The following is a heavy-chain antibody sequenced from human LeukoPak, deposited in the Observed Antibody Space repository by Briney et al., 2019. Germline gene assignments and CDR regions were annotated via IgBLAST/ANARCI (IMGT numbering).Heavy chain of an antibody. CDR3: AIDGGGGYGMDV. V-gene: IGHV1-18*01. J-gene: IGHJ6*02. CDR2: ISACNGNT. CDR1: GFTFTSYG. Sequence: ASVTVLCKASGFTFTSYGLSWVRQAPGPGLEWMGWISACNGNTNYAQKLQGRVTMTTDTSTSTAYMELRSLRSDDTAVYYCAIDGGGGYGMDVWGQGTTVTVSS. D-gene: IGHD4-23*01.